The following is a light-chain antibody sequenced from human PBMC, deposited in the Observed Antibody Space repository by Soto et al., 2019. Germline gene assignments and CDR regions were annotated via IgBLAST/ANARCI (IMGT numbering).Light chain of an antibody. CDR3: QEYNTYSWP. J-gene: IGKJ1*01. CDR1: QSISTW. Sequence: DVKMTQSPSTLSASVGDRVTITCRASQSISTWLAWYQQKPGKPPTILFYKASGLKRGVPTSYSGSGSGTEFTLSISILQPDDFAPYYCQEYNTYSWPFGQGTKVEIK. CDR2: KAS. V-gene: IGKV1-5*03.